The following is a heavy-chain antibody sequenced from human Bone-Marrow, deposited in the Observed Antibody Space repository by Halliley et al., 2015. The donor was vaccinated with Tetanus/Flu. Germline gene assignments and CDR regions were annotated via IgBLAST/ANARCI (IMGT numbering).Heavy chain of an antibody. CDR3: VKDLRYCGGNSGDTPLKVNLFAMDV. V-gene: IGHV3-9*01. J-gene: IGHJ6*02. CDR1: GFTFSDYA. D-gene: IGHD2-21*01. CDR2: ITWNSGSS. Sequence: SLRLSCDASGFTFSDYAMHWMRQSPGKGLEWVSGITWNSGSSGYAASVKGRFFISRDNTKKSLFLQMNNLRVEDTAIYHCVKDLRYCGGNSGDTPLKVNLFAMDVWGQGTAVTVS.